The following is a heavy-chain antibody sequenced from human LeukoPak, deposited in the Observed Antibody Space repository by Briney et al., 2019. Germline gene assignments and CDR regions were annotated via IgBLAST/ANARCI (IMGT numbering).Heavy chain of an antibody. D-gene: IGHD3-3*01. J-gene: IGHJ5*02. CDR3: ARRSYDFWSGDYNWFDP. CDR2: ISAYNGNT. V-gene: IGHV1-18*01. Sequence: GASVKVSCKASGYTFTSYGISWVRQAPGQGLEWMGWISAYNGNTNYAQKLQGRVTMTTDTSTSTAYMELRSLRSDDTAVYYCARRSYDFWSGDYNWFDPWGQGTLVTVSS. CDR1: GYTFTSYG.